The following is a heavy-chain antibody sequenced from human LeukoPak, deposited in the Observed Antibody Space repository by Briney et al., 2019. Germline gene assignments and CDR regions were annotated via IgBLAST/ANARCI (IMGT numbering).Heavy chain of an antibody. Sequence: PSETLSLTCAVYGGSFSGYYWSWIRQPPGKGLEWIGEINHSGSTNYNPSLKSRVTISVDTSKNQFSLKLSSVTAADTAVYYCARAPHLIVVVPAAIGYYGMDVWGQGTTVTVSS. D-gene: IGHD2-2*01. V-gene: IGHV4-34*01. CDR3: ARAPHLIVVVPAAIGYYGMDV. CDR1: GGSFSGYY. J-gene: IGHJ6*02. CDR2: INHSGST.